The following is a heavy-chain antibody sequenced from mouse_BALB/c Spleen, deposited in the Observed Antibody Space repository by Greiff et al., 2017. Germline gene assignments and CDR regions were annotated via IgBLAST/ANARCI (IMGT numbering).Heavy chain of an antibody. Sequence: VHLVESGPDLVAPSQSLSITCTVSGFSLTSYGVHWVRQPPGKGLEWLVVIWSDGSTTYNSALKSRLSISKDNSTSQVFLKMNSLQTDDTAMYYCARQYRYDGYYYAMDYWGQGTSVTVSS. D-gene: IGHD2-14*01. CDR3: ARQYRYDGYYYAMDY. CDR1: GFSLTSYG. J-gene: IGHJ4*01. CDR2: IWSDGST. V-gene: IGHV2-6-2*01.